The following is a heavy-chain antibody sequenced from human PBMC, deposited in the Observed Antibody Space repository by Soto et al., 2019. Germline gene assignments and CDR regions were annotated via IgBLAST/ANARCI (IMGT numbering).Heavy chain of an antibody. CDR1: GYTFTSYV. Sequence: ASVKVSCKASGYTFTSYVISWVRHAPGQGLEWMGWISAYNGNTNYAQKLQGRVTMTTDTSTSTAYMELRSLRSDDTAVYYCARLAAAGTNYYYYYMDVWGKGTTVTVSS. J-gene: IGHJ6*03. D-gene: IGHD6-13*01. V-gene: IGHV1-18*01. CDR3: ARLAAAGTNYYYYYMDV. CDR2: ISAYNGNT.